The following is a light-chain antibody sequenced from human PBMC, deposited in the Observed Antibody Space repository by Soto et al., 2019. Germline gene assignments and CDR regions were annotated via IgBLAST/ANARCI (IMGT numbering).Light chain of an antibody. V-gene: IGKV3-11*01. Sequence: EIVLTQSPATLSLSPGERATLSCRASQSVCSSFAWYQQKPGQAPRLLIYDASNRATGIPARFSGSGSGTDFTLTISSLEPEDFAVYYCQQRSSWPLTFGGGTKVEIK. CDR3: QQRSSWPLT. CDR2: DAS. CDR1: QSVCSS. J-gene: IGKJ4*01.